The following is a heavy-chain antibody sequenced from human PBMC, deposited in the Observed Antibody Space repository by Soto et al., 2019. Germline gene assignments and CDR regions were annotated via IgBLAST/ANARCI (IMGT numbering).Heavy chain of an antibody. CDR2: IWYDGSNK. V-gene: IGHV3-33*01. CDR1: GFTFSSYG. J-gene: IGHJ6*02. D-gene: IGHD2-15*01. CDR3: ARDALRYCSGGSCYLLHGMDV. Sequence: PGGSLTLSCAASGFTFSSYGMQWVRQAQGKGLEWVAVIWYDGSNKYYADSVKGRFTISRDNSKNTLYLQMNSLRTEDTAVYYCARDALRYCSGGSCYLLHGMDVWGQGTTVTVSS.